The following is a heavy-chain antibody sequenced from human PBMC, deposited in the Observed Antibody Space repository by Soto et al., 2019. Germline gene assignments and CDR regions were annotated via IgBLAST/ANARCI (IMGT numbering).Heavy chain of an antibody. CDR2: MNPNSGNT. CDR3: ARGPKVWRWLPYDAFDI. Sequence: QVQLVQSGAEVKKPGASVKVSCKASGYTFTSYDINWVRQATGQGLEWMGWMNPNSGNTGYAQKFQGRVTMTRNTSVSTAYMELSSLRSEDTAVYYCARGPKVWRWLPYDAFDIWGQGTMVTVSS. D-gene: IGHD5-12*01. J-gene: IGHJ3*02. V-gene: IGHV1-8*01. CDR1: GYTFTSYD.